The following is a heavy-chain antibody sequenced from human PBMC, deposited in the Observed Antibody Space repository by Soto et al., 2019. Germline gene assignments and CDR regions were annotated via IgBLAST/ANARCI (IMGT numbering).Heavy chain of an antibody. V-gene: IGHV4-30-2*01. CDR2: IYGGGSA. CDR1: GESVSSGAYS. Sequence: PSETLSLTCTVSGESVSSGAYSWSWIRQPPGKALEWIAYIYGGGSAHYNPSLKSRVAMPVDRSKNQFSLKLSSVTAADTAVYYCASGGGNYHDGSGSYAQPMDAFKIWGQGTMVTVSS. D-gene: IGHD3-22*01. CDR3: ASGGGNYHDGSGSYAQPMDAFKI. J-gene: IGHJ3*02.